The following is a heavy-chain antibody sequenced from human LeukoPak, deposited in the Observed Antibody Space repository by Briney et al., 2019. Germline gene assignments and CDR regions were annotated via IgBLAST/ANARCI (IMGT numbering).Heavy chain of an antibody. CDR3: VKGSGSYLFDY. V-gene: IGHV3-43*01. J-gene: IGHJ4*02. D-gene: IGHD1-26*01. CDR1: GFIFDDYT. Sequence: GGSLRLSCASSGFIFDDYTMHWVRHAPGRGLEWVSLISWDGVSTNYADSVRGRFTISRDNSEDSLYLQMNSLRPEDTAFYYCVKGSGSYLFDYWGEGTLVTVSS. CDR2: ISWDGVST.